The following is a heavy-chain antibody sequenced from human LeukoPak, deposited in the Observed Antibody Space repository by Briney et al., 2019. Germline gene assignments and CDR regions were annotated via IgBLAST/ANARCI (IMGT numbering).Heavy chain of an antibody. CDR2: MNPNSGNT. Sequence: GASVKVSCKASGYTFTSYDINWVRQATGQGLEWMGWMNPNSGNTGYAQKFQGRVTMTRNTSISTAYMELSSLRSEDTAVYYCARVGGRYSYGYVLYYYYYMDVWGKGTTVTVSS. J-gene: IGHJ6*03. CDR1: GYTFTSYD. D-gene: IGHD5-18*01. CDR3: ARVGGRYSYGYVLYYYYYMDV. V-gene: IGHV1-8*01.